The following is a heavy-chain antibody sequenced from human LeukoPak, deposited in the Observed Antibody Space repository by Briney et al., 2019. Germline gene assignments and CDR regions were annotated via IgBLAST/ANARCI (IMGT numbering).Heavy chain of an antibody. D-gene: IGHD5-24*01. CDR1: GGSISSHY. J-gene: IGHJ5*02. CDR2: IYYSGTT. V-gene: IGHV4-59*11. Sequence: SSETLSLTCTVSGGSISSHYWSWIRQPPGKGLEWIGDIYYSGTTNYISSLKSRVTISIDRSKNQFSLELRSVTATDTAVYYCAREGDGYNPGWFDPWGQGTLVTVSS. CDR3: AREGDGYNPGWFDP.